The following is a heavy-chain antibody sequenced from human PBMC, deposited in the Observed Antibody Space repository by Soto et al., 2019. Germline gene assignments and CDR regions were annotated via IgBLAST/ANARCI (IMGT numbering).Heavy chain of an antibody. CDR3: ARDLNYCSGGSCYLGAFDI. V-gene: IGHV3-23*01. CDR2: IDGSGYST. CDR1: GFTFSNYA. J-gene: IGHJ3*02. Sequence: PGGSLRLSCAASGFTFSNYAMGWVRQAPGKGLEWVSSIDGSGYSTYYADSVKGRFTISRDNSKNTLYLQMNSLRAEDTAVYYCARDLNYCSGGSCYLGAFDIWGQGTMGTVSS. D-gene: IGHD2-15*01.